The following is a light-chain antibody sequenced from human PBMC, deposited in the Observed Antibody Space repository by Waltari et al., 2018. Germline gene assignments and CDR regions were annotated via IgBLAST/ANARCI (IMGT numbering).Light chain of an antibody. CDR3: ASFISSTSGV. Sequence: QSALTQPDSVSGSPGQTITISCTGTSSDVGDYKYVSWYQQYPGKAPKVIIYVAINRPSGVSNRFSGSKSGNSASLTISGLQAEDEAHYFCASFISSTSGVFGGGTRLTVL. V-gene: IGLV2-14*03. CDR1: SSDVGDYKY. CDR2: VAI. J-gene: IGLJ2*01.